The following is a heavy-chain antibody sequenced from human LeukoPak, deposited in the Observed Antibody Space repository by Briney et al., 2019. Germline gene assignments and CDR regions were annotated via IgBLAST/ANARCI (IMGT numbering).Heavy chain of an antibody. CDR2: ISSSSSYI. J-gene: IGHJ5*02. D-gene: IGHD1-26*01. CDR3: ARLGSEESIVGEYNWFDP. V-gene: IGHV3-21*01. CDR1: GFTFSSYS. Sequence: AGGSLRLSCAASGFTFSSYSMNWVRQAPGKGLEWVSSISSSSSYIYYADSVKGRFTISRDNAKNSLYLQMNSLRAEDTAVYYCARLGSEESIVGEYNWFDPWGQGTLVTVSS.